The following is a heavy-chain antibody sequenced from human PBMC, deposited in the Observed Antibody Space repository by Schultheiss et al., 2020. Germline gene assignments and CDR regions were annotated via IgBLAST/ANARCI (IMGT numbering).Heavy chain of an antibody. V-gene: IGHV3-48*01. J-gene: IGHJ1*01. Sequence: GGSLRLSCAASGFTFSSYSMNWVRQAPGKGLEWVSGISWNSGSIGYADSVKGRFTISRDNSKNTLFLQMNSLRTEDTAVYYCARSGGIQLWFDGTDWGQGTLVTVSS. D-gene: IGHD5-18*01. CDR3: ARSGGIQLWFDGTD. CDR1: GFTFSSYS. CDR2: ISWNSGSI.